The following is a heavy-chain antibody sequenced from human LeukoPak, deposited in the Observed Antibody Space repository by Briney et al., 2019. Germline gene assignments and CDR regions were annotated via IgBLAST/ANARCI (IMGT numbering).Heavy chain of an antibody. J-gene: IGHJ3*02. CDR1: RFTFSSYC. D-gene: IGHD4-17*01. V-gene: IGHV3-7*01. CDR3: ATGDYGAFDI. CDR2: IKQDGSEK. Sequence: GGSLRLSCVASRFTFSSYCMSWVRQAPGKGLEWVANIKQDGSEKYYVESVEGRFTISRDNAKNSLYLQMNSLRAEDTAVYYCATGDYGAFDIWGQGTMVTVSS.